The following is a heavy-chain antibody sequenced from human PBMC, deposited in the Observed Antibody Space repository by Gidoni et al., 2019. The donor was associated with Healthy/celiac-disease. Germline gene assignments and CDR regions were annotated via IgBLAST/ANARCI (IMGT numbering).Heavy chain of an antibody. CDR1: GFTFSSYA. D-gene: IGHD3-22*01. CDR3: AKDWEYDDSSGQGAFDI. CDR2: ISGSGGST. V-gene: IGHV3-23*01. Sequence: EVQLLESGGGLVQPGGSLSLSCAASGFTFSSYAMSWVRQAPGKGLEWVSAISGSGGSTYYADSVKGRFTISRDNSKNTLYLQMNSLRAEDTAVYYCAKDWEYDDSSGQGAFDIWGQGTMVTVSS. J-gene: IGHJ3*02.